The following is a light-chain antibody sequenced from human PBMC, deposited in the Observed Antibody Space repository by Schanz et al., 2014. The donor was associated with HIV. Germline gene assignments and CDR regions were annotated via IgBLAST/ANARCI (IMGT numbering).Light chain of an antibody. CDR1: SGTIENNF. CDR3: QSSDTRNLAV. CDR2: END. J-gene: IGLJ3*02. V-gene: IGLV6-57*03. Sequence: NFMLTQPHSLSESPGKTVTISCTRSSGTIENNFVQWYRQRPGSAPTVVIYENDQRPFGVPGRFSASLDSASNSASLTISELKTEDEGDYYCQSSDTRNLAVFGGGTKLTVL.